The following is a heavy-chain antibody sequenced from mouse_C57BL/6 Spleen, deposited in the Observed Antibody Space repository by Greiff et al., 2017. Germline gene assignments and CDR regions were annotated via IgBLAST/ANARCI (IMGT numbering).Heavy chain of an antibody. CDR1: GYTFTDYY. CDR3: ARWDDGYYSWFAY. Sequence: VQLQESGPELVKPGASVKISCKASGYTFTDYYINWVKQRPGQGLEWIGWIFPGSGSTYYNEKFKGKATLTVDKSSSTAYMLLSSLTSEDSAVYFCARWDDGYYSWFAYWGQGTLVTVSA. J-gene: IGHJ3*01. CDR2: IFPGSGST. D-gene: IGHD2-3*01. V-gene: IGHV1-75*01.